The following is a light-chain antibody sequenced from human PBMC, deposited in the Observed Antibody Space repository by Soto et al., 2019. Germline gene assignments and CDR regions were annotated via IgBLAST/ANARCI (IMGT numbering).Light chain of an antibody. J-gene: IGKJ4*02. CDR2: EAL. CDR1: RSISTY. V-gene: IGKV3-11*01. Sequence: EIVLTQSPATLSLSPGEIATLPCRASRSISTYLAWYQQKPGQAPRLLIYEALNRATGIPARFSGSGSGTDFTLTISSLEPEDFAVYYSQQRNNWPLTFGGGTKVDIK. CDR3: QQRNNWPLT.